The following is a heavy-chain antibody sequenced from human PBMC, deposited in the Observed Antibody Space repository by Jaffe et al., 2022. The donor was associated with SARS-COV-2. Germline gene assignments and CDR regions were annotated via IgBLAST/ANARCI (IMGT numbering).Heavy chain of an antibody. V-gene: IGHV3-48*03. D-gene: IGHD3-3*01. CDR3: ASPGQGTIFGFDY. CDR2: ISSSGSTI. Sequence: EVQLVESGGGLVQPGGSLRLSCAASGFTFSSYEMNWVRQAPGKGLEWVSYISSSGSTIYYADSVKGRFTISRDNAKNSLYLQMNSLRAEDTAVYYCASPGQGTIFGFDYWGQGTLVTVSS. CDR1: GFTFSSYE. J-gene: IGHJ4*02.